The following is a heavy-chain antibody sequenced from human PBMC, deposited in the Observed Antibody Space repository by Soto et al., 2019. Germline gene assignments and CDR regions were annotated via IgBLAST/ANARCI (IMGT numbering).Heavy chain of an antibody. D-gene: IGHD3-10*01. J-gene: IGHJ6*03. V-gene: IGHV4-59*12. CDR1: GGSISSYY. Sequence: SETLSLTCTVSGGSISSYYWSWIRQPPGKGLEWIGYIYYSGSTNYNPSLKSRVTISVDTSKNQFSLKLSSVTAADTAVYYCARETGYYGSGRRYYYYYMDVWGKGTTVTFSS. CDR2: IYYSGST. CDR3: ARETGYYGSGRRYYYYYMDV.